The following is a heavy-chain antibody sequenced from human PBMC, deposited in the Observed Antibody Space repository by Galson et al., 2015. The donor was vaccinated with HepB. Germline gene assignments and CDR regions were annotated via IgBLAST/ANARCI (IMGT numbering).Heavy chain of an antibody. Sequence: SLRLSCAASGFTFSDYTMSWVRLAPGRGLEWVSTIFRRGILLSGGSRYYADSVKGRFSISRDDSKNTMYLQMNSLRAEDTAIYFCVRGAPGDCSSTSCALMDVWGQGTTVTVSS. CDR3: VRGAPGDCSSTSCALMDV. CDR2: IFRRGILLSGGSR. CDR1: GFTFSDYT. D-gene: IGHD2-2*01. J-gene: IGHJ6*02. V-gene: IGHV3-23*01.